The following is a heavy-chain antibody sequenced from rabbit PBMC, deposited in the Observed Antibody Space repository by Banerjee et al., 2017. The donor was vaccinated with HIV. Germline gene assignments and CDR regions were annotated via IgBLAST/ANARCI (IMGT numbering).Heavy chain of an antibody. CDR2: IYRDYDST. J-gene: IGHJ3*01. CDR3: ARDGGLFSLDL. CDR1: GFTISSSRW. V-gene: IGHV1S40*01. D-gene: IGHD2-1*01. Sequence: QSLEEYGGDLVKPGASLTLTCTASGFTISSSRWICWVRQAPGKGLEWIGCIYRDYDSTWYANWAKGRFTISKTSSTTVTLQMTSLTAADTATYFCARDGGLFSLDLWGQGTLVTVS.